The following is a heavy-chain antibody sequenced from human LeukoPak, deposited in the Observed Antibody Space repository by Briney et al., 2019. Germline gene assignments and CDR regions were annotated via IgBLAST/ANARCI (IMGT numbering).Heavy chain of an antibody. Sequence: SQTLSLTCTVSGGSISSGDYYWSWIRQPPGKGLEWIGYIYYSGSTYYNPSLKSRVTISVDTSKNQFPLKLSSVTAADTAVYYCASSTPSRAFDIWGQGTMVTVSS. V-gene: IGHV4-30-4*08. CDR3: ASSTPSRAFDI. CDR1: GGSISSGDYY. D-gene: IGHD2-2*01. J-gene: IGHJ3*02. CDR2: IYYSGST.